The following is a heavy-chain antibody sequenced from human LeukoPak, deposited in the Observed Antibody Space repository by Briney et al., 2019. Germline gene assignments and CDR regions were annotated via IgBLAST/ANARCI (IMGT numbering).Heavy chain of an antibody. CDR1: GGSLSGSY. V-gene: IGHV4-34*01. Sequence: SETLSLTCAVYGGSLSGSYWSWIRQPPGKGLEWIGEINHSGSANYNPSLKSRVTLSIDKSKNQFSLNLSSVTAADTAVYYCARPFNWFDPWGQGTLVTVSS. J-gene: IGHJ5*02. CDR2: INHSGSA. CDR3: ARPFNWFDP.